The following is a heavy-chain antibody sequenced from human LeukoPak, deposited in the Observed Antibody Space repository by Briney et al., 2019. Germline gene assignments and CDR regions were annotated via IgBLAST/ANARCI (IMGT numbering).Heavy chain of an antibody. CDR3: ASISEVWSGYYTVHHDY. Sequence: ASVKVSCKASGYTFTSYGISWVRQAPGQGLEWMGRINPNSGDTNYAQKFLGRVTMTRDTSISTAYMELSSLTSDDTAVYYCASISEVWSGYYTVHHDYWGQGTLVTVSS. CDR1: GYTFTSYG. CDR2: INPNSGDT. D-gene: IGHD3-3*01. V-gene: IGHV1-2*02. J-gene: IGHJ4*02.